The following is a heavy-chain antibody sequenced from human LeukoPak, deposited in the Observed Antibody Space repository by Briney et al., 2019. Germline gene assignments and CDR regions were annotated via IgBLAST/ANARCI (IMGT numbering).Heavy chain of an antibody. CDR2: INPNSGGT. CDR3: ARAGGRSWFDP. J-gene: IGHJ5*02. CDR1: GYRFTDKY. V-gene: IGHV1-2*02. Sequence: ASVKVSCKASGYRFTDKYMHWVRQGPGQGLEWMGWINPNSGGTNYAQKFQGRVTMTTDTSMSTAYMELSRLTSDDTAVYYCARAGGRSWFDPWGQGTLVTVSS.